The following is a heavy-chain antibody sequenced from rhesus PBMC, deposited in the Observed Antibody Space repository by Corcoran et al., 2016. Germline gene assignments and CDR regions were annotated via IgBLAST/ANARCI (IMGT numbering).Heavy chain of an antibody. V-gene: IGHV4-169*01. CDR1: GGLINNRY. CDR2: IYGSGSIT. Sequence: QLQLQESGPGLVKPSETLSLSCAVAGGLINNRYWSWIRRAPGEGLEWIGHIYGSGSITKSNPSLGSRVTLSVDTSKNQLSLRLSSVTAADTALYYCAKEEDYGNRGHRFDVWGPGVLITVSS. J-gene: IGHJ5-1*01. D-gene: IGHD4-35*01. CDR3: AKEEDYGNRGHRFDV.